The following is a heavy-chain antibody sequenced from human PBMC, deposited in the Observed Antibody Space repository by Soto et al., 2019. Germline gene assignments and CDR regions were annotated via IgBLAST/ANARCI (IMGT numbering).Heavy chain of an antibody. J-gene: IGHJ4*02. CDR2: ISYDGSNN. CDR1: GFTFSSYG. V-gene: IGHV3-30*18. D-gene: IGHD3-10*01. Sequence: QVQLVESGGGVVQPGRSLRLSCAASGFTFSSYGMHWVRQAPGKGLEWVAIISYDGSNNYYADSVKGRFTISRDNSKNTLYLQMNSLRAEDTAVYYCAKVRAXXYYASGPFDYWGQGTLVTVSS. CDR3: AKVRAXXYYASGPFDY.